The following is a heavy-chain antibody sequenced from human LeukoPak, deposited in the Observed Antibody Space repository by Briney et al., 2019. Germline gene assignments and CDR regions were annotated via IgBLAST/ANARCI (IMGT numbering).Heavy chain of an antibody. CDR1: GGPISSGGYS. V-gene: IGHV4-30-4*07. D-gene: IGHD3-10*01. CDR3: ARVGVLYYYYYYMDV. J-gene: IGHJ6*03. CDR2: IYYSVNT. Sequence: PSETLSLTCAVSGGPISSGGYSWSWIRQPPGKGLEWIGYIYYSVNTYYSPSLKSRVTISVDASKNQFSLKLSSVTAADTAVYYCARVGVLYYYYYYMDVWGKGTTVTISS.